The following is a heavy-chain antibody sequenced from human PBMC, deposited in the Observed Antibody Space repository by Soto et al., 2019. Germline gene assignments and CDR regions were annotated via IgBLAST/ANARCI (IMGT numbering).Heavy chain of an antibody. CDR3: ALGPASAAWYSNGLDV. CDR1: GGTLTKYT. V-gene: IGHV1-69*12. J-gene: IGHJ6*02. CDR2: IFPVFGTP. D-gene: IGHD2-2*01. Sequence: QVQLEQSGAEVKKPGSSVKVSCQASGGTLTKYTFNWVRQAPGQGLEWMAGIFPVFGTPTYAQKFQGRLSIIADDSRNTAYMELSSMISEDPGVYYCALGPASAAWYSNGLDVWGQGTTVTVSS.